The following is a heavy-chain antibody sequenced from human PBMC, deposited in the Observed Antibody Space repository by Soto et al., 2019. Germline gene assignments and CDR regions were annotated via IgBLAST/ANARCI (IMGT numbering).Heavy chain of an antibody. CDR1: GYTFISYG. J-gene: IGHJ6*02. CDR3: ARPIAVAGTVYYYGMDV. V-gene: IGHV1-18*01. Sequence: ASVKVSCKASGYTFISYGISWVRQAPGQGLEWMGWISAYNGNTNYAQKFQGRVTMSTDTSTSTAYMELRSLRSDDTAVYYCARPIAVAGTVYYYGMDVWGQGTTVTVSS. D-gene: IGHD6-19*01. CDR2: ISAYNGNT.